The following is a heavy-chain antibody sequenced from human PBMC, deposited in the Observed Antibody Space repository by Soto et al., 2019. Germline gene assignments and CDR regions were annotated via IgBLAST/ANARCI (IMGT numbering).Heavy chain of an antibody. D-gene: IGHD5-12*01. CDR1: GFTFSSYA. CDR3: VRDRGLFGYNFDL. J-gene: IGHJ4*02. V-gene: IGHV3-30-3*01. Sequence: PGGSLRLSCAASGFTFSSYAIHWVRQAPGKGLEWVAVISYDGSNKYYADSVKGRFTISRDNSKNTMYLQMNSLRVEDTGLYYCVRDRGLFGYNFDLWGQGTPVTVSS. CDR2: ISYDGSNK.